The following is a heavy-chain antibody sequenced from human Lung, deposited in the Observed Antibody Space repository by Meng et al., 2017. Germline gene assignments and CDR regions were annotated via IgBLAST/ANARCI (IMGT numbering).Heavy chain of an antibody. CDR3: ARGQKGYFDL. J-gene: IGHJ2*01. Sequence: QLHGSGPGMVNPSQTLPLTWPVSGCSISSSNYYWSWIRQPPRKCLEWSGRLYNSGSTYFTPSLKSRIAISVDTSKNQFSLKLSSVTAADTAVYYCARGQKGYFDLWGRGTLVTVSS. CDR2: LYNSGST. CDR1: GCSISSSNYY. V-gene: IGHV4-30-4*01.